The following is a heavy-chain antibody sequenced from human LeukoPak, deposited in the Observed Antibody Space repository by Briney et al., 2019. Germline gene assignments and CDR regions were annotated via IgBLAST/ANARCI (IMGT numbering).Heavy chain of an antibody. D-gene: IGHD2-15*01. CDR3: ARPSRRWSSSIAFDI. J-gene: IGHJ3*02. V-gene: IGHV3-11*01. Sequence: GGSLRLSCAASGFTFSDYYMNWIRQAPGKGLEWVSYISSSGSTIYYADSVKGRFTISRDNAKNSLYLQMNSLRAEDTAVYYCARPSRRWSSSIAFDIWGQGTMVTVSS. CDR1: GFTFSDYY. CDR2: ISSSGSTI.